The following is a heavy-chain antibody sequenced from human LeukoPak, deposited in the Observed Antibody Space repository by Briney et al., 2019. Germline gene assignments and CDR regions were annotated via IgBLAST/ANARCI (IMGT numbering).Heavy chain of an antibody. J-gene: IGHJ4*02. CDR3: ARYYFGSGSYYNAGV. V-gene: IGHV3-7*04. Sequence: GGSLRLSCAASGFTFNAYWMSWVRQAPGKGLEWVANIKQDGSEKYYVDSVKGRFTISRDNTKNSLYLQMNSLSAEDTAVYYCARYYFGSGSYYNAGVWGQGTLVTVSS. D-gene: IGHD3-10*01. CDR2: IKQDGSEK. CDR1: GFTFNAYW.